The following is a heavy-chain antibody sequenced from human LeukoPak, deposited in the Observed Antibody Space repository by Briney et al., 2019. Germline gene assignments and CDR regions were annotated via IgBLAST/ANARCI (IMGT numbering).Heavy chain of an antibody. Sequence: SETLSLTCTVSGGSISSYYWSWIRQPPGKGLEWIGYIYYSGSTNYYPSLKSRVTISVDTSKNQFTLDLNSVTAADTAVYSCAKRGGGAGGYWGQGILVTVSS. V-gene: IGHV4-59*03. J-gene: IGHJ4*02. CDR3: AKRGGGAGGY. D-gene: IGHD3-10*01. CDR1: GGSISSYY. CDR2: IYYSGST.